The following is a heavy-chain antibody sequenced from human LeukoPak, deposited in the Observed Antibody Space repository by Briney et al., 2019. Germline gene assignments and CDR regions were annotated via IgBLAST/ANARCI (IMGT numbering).Heavy chain of an antibody. V-gene: IGHV4-59*01. J-gene: IGHJ4*02. CDR3: ARGIYCSSASCYYYFDY. Sequence: SETLSLTCTVSGGSISSYYWSWIRQPPGKGLEWIGYIYSSGSTNYNPSLKSRVTISVDTSKNQFSLRLSSVSAADTAVYYCARGIYCSSASCYYYFDYWGQGTLVTVSS. CDR2: IYSSGST. CDR1: GGSISSYY. D-gene: IGHD2-2*01.